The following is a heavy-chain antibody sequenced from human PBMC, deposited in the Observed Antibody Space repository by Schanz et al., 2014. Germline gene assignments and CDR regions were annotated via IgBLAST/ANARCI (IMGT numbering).Heavy chain of an antibody. Sequence: QVQLVQSGAEVKKPGASVKVSCRASGYTFTRDYMHWVRQAPGQGLEWMGRINPSGGSTDYAQKFQGRVTMTRDTSTSTVYMELSSLRSEDTAVYYCARDRVYSYGLPADYWGQGTLVTVSS. D-gene: IGHD5-18*01. V-gene: IGHV1-46*01. J-gene: IGHJ4*02. CDR2: INPSGGST. CDR1: GYTFTRDY. CDR3: ARDRVYSYGLPADY.